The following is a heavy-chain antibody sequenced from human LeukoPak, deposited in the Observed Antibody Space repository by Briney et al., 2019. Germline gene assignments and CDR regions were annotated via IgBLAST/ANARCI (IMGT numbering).Heavy chain of an antibody. D-gene: IGHD3-22*01. CDR3: ARHGSFTYYYDSSGLYYFDY. J-gene: IGHJ4*02. V-gene: IGHV4-39*01. Sequence: PSETLSLTCTVSGGSISSSSYYWGWIRQPPGKGLEWIGSIYYSGSTYYNPSLKSRVTISVDTSKNHFSLKLSSVTAADTAVYYCARHGSFTYYYDSSGLYYFDYWGQGTLVTVSS. CDR1: GGSISSSSYY. CDR2: IYYSGST.